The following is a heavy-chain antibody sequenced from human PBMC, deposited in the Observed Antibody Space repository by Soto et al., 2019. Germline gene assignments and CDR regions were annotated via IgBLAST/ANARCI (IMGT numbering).Heavy chain of an antibody. V-gene: IGHV4-34*01. Sequence: QVQLQQWGAGLLKPSETLSLTCGVYAGSFSGYYWSWIRQPPGKVLEWIGEINHSGSTNYNPSLKSRVTISVDASKAQFSLRLSSVTAADTAVYYCARTRCESTICRPNFDYWGQGTLVDVSS. J-gene: IGHJ4*02. CDR2: INHSGST. CDR3: ARTRCESTICRPNFDY. D-gene: IGHD2-2*01. CDR1: AGSFSGYY.